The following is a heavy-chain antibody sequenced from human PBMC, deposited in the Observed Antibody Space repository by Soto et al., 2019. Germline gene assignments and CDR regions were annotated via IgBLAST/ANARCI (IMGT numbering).Heavy chain of an antibody. D-gene: IGHD2-2*01. Sequence: GGSLRLSCAASGFTFSSYAMNWVRQAPGKGLEWVSGISCSGGSTYYADSVKGRFTISRDNSKNTLYMQMNSLRAEDTAVYYCAKCQKSTSCYVYYWGQGTLVTVSS. V-gene: IGHV3-23*01. CDR1: GFTFSSYA. CDR2: ISCSGGST. J-gene: IGHJ4*02. CDR3: AKCQKSTSCYVYY.